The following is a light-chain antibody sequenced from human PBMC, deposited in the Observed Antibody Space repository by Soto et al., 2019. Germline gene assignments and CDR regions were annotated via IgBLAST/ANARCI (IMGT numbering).Light chain of an antibody. CDR2: EVS. J-gene: IGLJ2*01. V-gene: IGLV2-14*01. CDR3: SAYTSSSTL. CDR1: SSDVGGYNY. Sequence: QSALTQPASVSGSPGQSITISCTGTSSDVGGYNYVSWYQQHPGKAPKLMIYEVSNRPSGVSNRVSGSKSGNTASLTISGLQAEDEAYYYCSAYTSSSTLFGGGTQLTVL.